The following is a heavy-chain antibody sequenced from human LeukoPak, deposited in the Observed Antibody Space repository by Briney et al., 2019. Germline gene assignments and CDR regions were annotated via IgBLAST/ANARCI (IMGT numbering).Heavy chain of an antibody. J-gene: IGHJ4*02. CDR2: ISSGATTT. V-gene: IGHV3-48*04. CDR1: GFTFSSYA. CDR3: AKGTVGAKF. D-gene: IGHD1-26*01. Sequence: GGSLRLSCAASGFTFSSYAMSWVRQAPGKGLEWISYISSGATTTYYADSVKGRFTISRDTAQNSLYLQMNFLRVDDTAVYYCAKGTVGAKFWGQGTLVIVSS.